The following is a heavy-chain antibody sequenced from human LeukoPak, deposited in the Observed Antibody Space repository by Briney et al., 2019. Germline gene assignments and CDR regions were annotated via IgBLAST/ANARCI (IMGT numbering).Heavy chain of an antibody. CDR1: GGSISSGSYY. CDR3: ARGLGVLRFLDWRPPSAAFDI. J-gene: IGHJ3*02. Sequence: SQTLSLTCTVSGGSISSGSYYWSWIRQPDGKGLERIGRIYTSGSTNYNPSLKSRVTISVDTSKNQFSLKLSSVTAADTAVYYCARGLGVLRFLDWRPPSAAFDIWGQGTMVTVSS. D-gene: IGHD3-3*01. V-gene: IGHV4-61*02. CDR2: IYTSGST.